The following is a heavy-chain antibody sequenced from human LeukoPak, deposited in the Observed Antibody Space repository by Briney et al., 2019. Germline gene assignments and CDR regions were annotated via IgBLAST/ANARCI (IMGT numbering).Heavy chain of an antibody. Sequence: GGSLRLSCAASGFTFSSYAMNWVRHAPGQGLEWVSVISYTGDDTHYADSVKGRFTISRDNSKNTLYLQMNSLRAEDTAVYYCARVSGDADYFDYWGQGTLVTVSS. D-gene: IGHD4-17*01. V-gene: IGHV3-23*01. J-gene: IGHJ4*02. CDR1: GFTFSSYA. CDR3: ARVSGDADYFDY. CDR2: ISYTGDDT.